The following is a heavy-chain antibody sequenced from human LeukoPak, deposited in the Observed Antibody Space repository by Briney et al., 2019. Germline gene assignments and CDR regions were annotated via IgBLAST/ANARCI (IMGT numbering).Heavy chain of an antibody. CDR1: GFSFSSSA. CDR3: AKSPAGRHHN. CDR2: IIGSGDST. Sequence: AGSLRLSCAASGFSFSSSAMSWVRQPPGKGLGWVSSIIGSGDSTYYADSVKGRFTISRDHSKNTLYLQMNSLRAEEPAVYYCAKSPAGRHHNWGQGTLVTVSS. V-gene: IGHV3-23*01. J-gene: IGHJ4*02.